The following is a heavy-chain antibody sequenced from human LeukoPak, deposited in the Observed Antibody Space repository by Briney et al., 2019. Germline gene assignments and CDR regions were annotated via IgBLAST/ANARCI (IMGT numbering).Heavy chain of an antibody. Sequence: PGGSLRLSCAASGFTFSSYSMNWVRQAPGKGLEWVSSISSSSSYIYYADSVKGRFTISRDNAKNSLYLQMNSLRAEDTAVYYCARDRGNYDSRRLDYWGQGTLVTVSS. CDR3: ARDRGNYDSRRLDY. CDR2: ISSSSSYI. V-gene: IGHV3-21*01. CDR1: GFTFSSYS. D-gene: IGHD3-22*01. J-gene: IGHJ4*02.